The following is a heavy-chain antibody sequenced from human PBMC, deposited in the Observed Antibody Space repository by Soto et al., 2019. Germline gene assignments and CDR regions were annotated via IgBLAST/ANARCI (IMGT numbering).Heavy chain of an antibody. V-gene: IGHV1-18*01. CDR3: AREPNESFYFDY. CDR2: ISAYNGNT. CDR1: GYTFTSYG. J-gene: IGHJ4*02. Sequence: ASVKVSCKASGYTFTSYGISWVRQAPGQGLEWMGWISAYNGNTNYAQKLQGRVTMTRDTSTGTVYMELTSLKSDDTAVYYCAREPNESFYFDYWGQGTQVTVSS.